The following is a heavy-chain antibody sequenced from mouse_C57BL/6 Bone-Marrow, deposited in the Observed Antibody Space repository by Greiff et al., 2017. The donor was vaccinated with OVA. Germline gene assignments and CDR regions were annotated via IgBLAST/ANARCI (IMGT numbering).Heavy chain of an antibody. CDR2: ISDGGSYT. CDR3: ARDRAGNAY. V-gene: IGHV5-4*01. J-gene: IGHJ3*01. D-gene: IGHD4-1*01. Sequence: EVKLMESGGGLVKPGGSLKLSCAASGFTFSSYAMSWVRQTPEKRLEWVATISDGGSYTYYPDNVKGRFTISRDNANNNLYLQMSHLKSEDTAMYYCARDRAGNAYWGQGTLVTVSA. CDR1: GFTFSSYA.